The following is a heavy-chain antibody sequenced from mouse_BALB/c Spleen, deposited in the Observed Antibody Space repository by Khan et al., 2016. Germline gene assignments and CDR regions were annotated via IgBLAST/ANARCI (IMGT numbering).Heavy chain of an antibody. CDR3: ARGMITTFDY. Sequence: EVRLQESGPGLVKPSQSLSLTCTVTGYSITSDYAWNWIRQFPGDKLEWMGYISYSGSTSYNPSLKSRISLTRDTSKNQFFLQLNSVTTEDTATYYGARGMITTFDYWGQGTTLTVSS. CDR2: ISYSGST. CDR1: GYSITSDYA. D-gene: IGHD2-4*01. J-gene: IGHJ2*01. V-gene: IGHV3-2*02.